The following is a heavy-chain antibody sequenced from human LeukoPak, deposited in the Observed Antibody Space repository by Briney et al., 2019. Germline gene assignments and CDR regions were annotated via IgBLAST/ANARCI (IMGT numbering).Heavy chain of an antibody. J-gene: IGHJ3*02. V-gene: IGHV4-59*01. CDR3: ARGKTFMRAFDI. CDR2: IYYSGST. Sequence: SETLSLTCAVSGGSISSYYWSWIRQPPGKGLEWIGYIYYSGSTNYNPSLKSRVTISVDTSKNQFSLKLSSVTAADTAVYYCARGKTFMRAFDIWGQGTMVTVSS. CDR1: GGSISSYY. D-gene: IGHD3-16*01.